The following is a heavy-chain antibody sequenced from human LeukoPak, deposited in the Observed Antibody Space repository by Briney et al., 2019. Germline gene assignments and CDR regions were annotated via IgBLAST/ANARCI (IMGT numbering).Heavy chain of an antibody. CDR1: GYTLTELS. J-gene: IGHJ4*02. V-gene: IGHV1-24*01. Sequence: ASVKVSCKVSGYTLTELSMHWVRQAPGKGLEWMGGFDPEDGETIYAQKFQGRVTMTEETSTDTAYMELSSLRSEDTAVYYCATTRGYYFDYWGQGTLVTVSS. D-gene: IGHD3-16*01. CDR2: FDPEDGET. CDR3: ATTRGYYFDY.